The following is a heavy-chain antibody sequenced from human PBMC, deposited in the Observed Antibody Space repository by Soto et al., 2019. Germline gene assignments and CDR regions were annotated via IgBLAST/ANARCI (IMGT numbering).Heavy chain of an antibody. J-gene: IGHJ4*02. Sequence: SETLSLTCAVSGASISNTDLWTWVRQPPGKGLEWIGEIYHSGTTNCDPSLKSRVTISLDKSKNQFSLTLSSVTAADTAVYFCVRDEQWLLDYWGQGTLVTVYS. D-gene: IGHD6-19*01. CDR1: GASISNTDL. V-gene: IGHV4-4*02. CDR3: VRDEQWLLDY. CDR2: IYHSGTT.